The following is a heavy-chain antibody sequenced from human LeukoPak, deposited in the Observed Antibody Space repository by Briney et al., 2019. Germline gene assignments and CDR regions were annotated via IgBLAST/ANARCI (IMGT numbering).Heavy chain of an antibody. CDR1: GGTFSSYA. Sequence: SVKVSCKASGGTFSSYAISWVRQAPGQGLEWMGGIIPIFGTANYAQKFQGRVTITTDESASTAYMELSSLRSEDTAVYYCARDREGINWFDPWGQGTLVTVSS. CDR2: IIPIFGTA. V-gene: IGHV1-69*05. J-gene: IGHJ5*02. CDR3: ARDREGINWFDP. D-gene: IGHD1-26*01.